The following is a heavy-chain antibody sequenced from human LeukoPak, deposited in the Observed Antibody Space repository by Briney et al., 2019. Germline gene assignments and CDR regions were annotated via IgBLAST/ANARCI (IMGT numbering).Heavy chain of an antibody. V-gene: IGHV1-8*03. CDR2: VNCDNENT. CDR1: GYTFTSFD. D-gene: IGHD1-20*01. CDR3: TRGPFLNGNAYNWFGP. J-gene: IGHJ5*02. Sequence: ASVKVSCKTSGYTFTSFDINWVRHTTGHGPEWMGWVNCDNENTRYARKFQGRVAITRDTSTRTVYLELNNLSSDDTAMYYCTRGPFLNGNAYNWFGPWGQGTLVTVSS.